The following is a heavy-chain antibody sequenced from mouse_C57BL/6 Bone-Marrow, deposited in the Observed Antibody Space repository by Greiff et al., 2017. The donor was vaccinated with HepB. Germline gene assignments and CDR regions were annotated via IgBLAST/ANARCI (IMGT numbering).Heavy chain of an antibody. CDR2: IDPSDSYT. D-gene: IGHD1-1*01. Sequence: VQLQQPGAELVMPGASVKLSCKASGYTFTSYWMHWVKQRPGQGLEWIGEIDPSDSYTNYNQKVKGKSTLTVDKSSSTAYMRLSSLTSEDSAVYYCARERVTVVDYWGQGTTLTVSS. V-gene: IGHV1-69*01. J-gene: IGHJ2*01. CDR1: GYTFTSYW. CDR3: ARERVTVVDY.